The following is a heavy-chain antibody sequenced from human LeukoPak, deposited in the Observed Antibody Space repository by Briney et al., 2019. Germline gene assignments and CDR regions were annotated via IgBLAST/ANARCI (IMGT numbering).Heavy chain of an antibody. CDR3: AIGVPRDYHDPHGTQNWFDP. V-gene: IGHV4-59*12. J-gene: IGHJ5*02. Sequence: PSETLSLTCTVSGGSISSYYWSWIRQPPGKGLEWIGYIYYSGSTNYNPSLKSRVTISVDTSKNQFSLKLSSVTAADTAVYYCAIGVPRDYHDPHGTQNWFDPWGQGTLVTVSS. CDR2: IYYSGST. D-gene: IGHD5-12*01. CDR1: GGSISSYY.